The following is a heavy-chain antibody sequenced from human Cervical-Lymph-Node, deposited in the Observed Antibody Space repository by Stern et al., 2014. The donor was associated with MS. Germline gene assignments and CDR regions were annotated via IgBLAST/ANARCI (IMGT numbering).Heavy chain of an antibody. CDR3: AKDMATSYYYYGMHV. Sequence: EVRLVESGGGLVQPGRSLRLSCAASGFPFDDYAMHWVRQAPGKALEWVSGISWNTGSIGYGDPSKGRFTISRDNAKNSLYLQMNSLRAEDTALYYCAKDMATSYYYYGMHVWGQGTTVTVSS. J-gene: IGHJ6*02. CDR1: GFPFDDYA. CDR2: ISWNTGSI. V-gene: IGHV3-9*01.